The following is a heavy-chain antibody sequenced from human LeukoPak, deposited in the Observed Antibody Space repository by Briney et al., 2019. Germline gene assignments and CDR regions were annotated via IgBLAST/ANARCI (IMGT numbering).Heavy chain of an antibody. CDR2: ISTSGSTI. Sequence: PGGSLRLSCAVSGFTFTDYYMSWVRQAPGKGLEWIAYISTSGSTIYYADSVKGRFTISRDNAKNSLYLQMNSLRVEDTAVYYCVRGGNVAAAHFDYWGQGTLVTVST. J-gene: IGHJ4*02. D-gene: IGHD6-25*01. V-gene: IGHV3-11*04. CDR3: VRGGNVAAAHFDY. CDR1: GFTFTDYY.